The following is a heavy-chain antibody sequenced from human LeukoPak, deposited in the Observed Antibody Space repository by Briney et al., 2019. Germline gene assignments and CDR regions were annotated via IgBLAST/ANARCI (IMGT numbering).Heavy chain of an antibody. CDR3: ARSSVGATSKNDAFDI. CDR2: INPSGGST. CDR1: GYTFTSYY. Sequence: GASVKVSCKASGYTFTSYYMHWVRQAPGQGLEWMGIINPSGGSTSYAQEFQGRVTMTRDTSTSTVYMELSSLRSDDTAVYYCARSSVGATSKNDAFDIWGQGTMVTVSS. V-gene: IGHV1-46*01. D-gene: IGHD1-26*01. J-gene: IGHJ3*02.